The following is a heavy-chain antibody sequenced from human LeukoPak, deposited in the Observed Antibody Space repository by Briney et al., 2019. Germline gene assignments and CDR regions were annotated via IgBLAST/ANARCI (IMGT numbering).Heavy chain of an antibody. CDR2: IYPADSDT. V-gene: IGHV5-51*01. D-gene: IGHD3-22*01. J-gene: IGHJ4*02. CDR3: ARPNPYYYDSSGYYPTLFDY. CDR1: GYSFTSYW. Sequence: GESLKISGKGSGYSFTSYWIGWVRQMPEKGLGWMGIIYPADSDTRYRPSFQGQVTTSADKSTTTAYLQWSSLKASDTAMYYCARPNPYYYDSSGYYPTLFDYWGQGTLVTVSS.